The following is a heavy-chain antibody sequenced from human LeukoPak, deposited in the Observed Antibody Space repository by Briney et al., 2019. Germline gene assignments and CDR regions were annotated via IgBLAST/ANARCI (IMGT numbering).Heavy chain of an antibody. CDR2: ISSSGSTI. J-gene: IGHJ6*03. CDR3: ARDPKHYHYYYYMDV. CDR1: GFTFSDYY. V-gene: IGHV3-11*04. Sequence: GGSLRLSCAASGFTFSDYYMSWIRQAPGKGLEWVSYISSSGSTIYYADSVKGRFTISSDNAKNSLYLQMNSLRAEDTAVYYCARDPKHYHYYYYMDVWGKGTTVTVSS.